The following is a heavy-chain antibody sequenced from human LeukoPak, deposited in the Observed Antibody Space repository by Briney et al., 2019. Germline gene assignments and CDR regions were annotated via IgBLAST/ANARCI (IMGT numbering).Heavy chain of an antibody. Sequence: HPGGSLRLSCAASGFTFSSYAMSWVRQAPGKGLEWVSAISGSGGSTYYADSVKGRFTISRDNSKNTLYLQMNSLRAEDTAVYYCAKSPPLIAAAEGATLETDYWGQGTLVTVSS. CDR3: AKSPPLIAAAEGATLETDY. D-gene: IGHD6-13*01. CDR2: ISGSGGST. J-gene: IGHJ4*02. V-gene: IGHV3-23*01. CDR1: GFTFSSYA.